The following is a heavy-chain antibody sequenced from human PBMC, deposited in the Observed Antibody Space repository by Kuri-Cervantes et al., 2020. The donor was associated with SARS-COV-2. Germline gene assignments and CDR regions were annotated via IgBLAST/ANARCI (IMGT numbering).Heavy chain of an antibody. V-gene: IGHV3-23*01. D-gene: IGHD1-26*01. CDR2: VRGSGSSA. J-gene: IGHJ4*02. CDR1: GFTFSSYS. Sequence: GESLKISCAASGFTFSSYSMSWVRQAPGKGLEWVSSVRGSGSSAYYTDSVKGRFTISRDNSKNTQYLQMDSLRAEDTAVYYCAKSRTGVGDSTDYWGPGTLVTVSS. CDR3: AKSRTGVGDSTDY.